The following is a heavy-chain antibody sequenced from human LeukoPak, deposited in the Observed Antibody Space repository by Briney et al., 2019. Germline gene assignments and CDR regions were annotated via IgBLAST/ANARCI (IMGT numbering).Heavy chain of an antibody. Sequence: GGSLRLSCAASGFTFSSYAMSWVRQAPGKGLEWVSAISGSGGSTYYADSVKGRFTISRDNSKNTLYLQINSLRAEDTAVYYCAKESAGIAAAGKVFDYWGQGTLVTVSS. CDR3: AKESAGIAAAGKVFDY. V-gene: IGHV3-23*01. D-gene: IGHD6-13*01. CDR2: ISGSGGST. CDR1: GFTFSSYA. J-gene: IGHJ4*02.